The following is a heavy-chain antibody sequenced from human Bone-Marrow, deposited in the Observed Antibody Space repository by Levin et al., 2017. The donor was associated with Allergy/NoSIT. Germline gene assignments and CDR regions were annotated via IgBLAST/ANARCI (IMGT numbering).Heavy chain of an antibody. CDR1: GGTFSSYA. D-gene: IGHD3-3*01. J-gene: IGHJ6*03. Sequence: ASVKVSCKASGGTFSSYAISWVRQAPGQGLEWMGGIIPIFGTANYAQKFQGRVTITADKSTSTAYMELSSLRSEDTAVYYCARVISWSGYYGYYYMDVWGKGTTVTVSS. CDR3: ARVISWSGYYGYYYMDV. CDR2: IIPIFGTA. V-gene: IGHV1-69*06.